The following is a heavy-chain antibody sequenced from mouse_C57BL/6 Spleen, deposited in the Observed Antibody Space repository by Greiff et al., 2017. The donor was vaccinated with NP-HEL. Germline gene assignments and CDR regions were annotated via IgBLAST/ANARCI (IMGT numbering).Heavy chain of an antibody. CDR2: IWSDGST. V-gene: IGHV2-6-1*01. Sequence: QVQLQQSGPGLVAPSQSLSITCTVSGFSLTSYGVHWVRQPPGKGLEWLVVIWSDGSTTYNSALKSRLSISKDNSKSQVFLKMNSLQTDDTAMYYCARQKGLLPYYAMDYWGQGTSVTVSS. J-gene: IGHJ4*01. CDR3: ARQKGLLPYYAMDY. CDR1: GFSLTSYG. D-gene: IGHD1-1*01.